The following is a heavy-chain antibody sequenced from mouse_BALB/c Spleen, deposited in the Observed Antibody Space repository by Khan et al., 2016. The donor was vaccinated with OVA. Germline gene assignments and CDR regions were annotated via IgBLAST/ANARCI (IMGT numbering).Heavy chain of an antibody. V-gene: IGHV1-7*01. Sequence: QVELQQSGAELAKPGASVKMSCKASGYTFTSYWMHWVKQRPGQGLEWIGYINPITGYTESNQKSKDKATLTADKSSSTAYMQLSSLTSEDSAVYCCARAGVYDGYFAWFAFWGQGTLVTVSA. CDR1: GYTFTSYW. CDR2: INPITGYT. J-gene: IGHJ3*01. D-gene: IGHD2-3*01. CDR3: ARAGVYDGYFAWFAF.